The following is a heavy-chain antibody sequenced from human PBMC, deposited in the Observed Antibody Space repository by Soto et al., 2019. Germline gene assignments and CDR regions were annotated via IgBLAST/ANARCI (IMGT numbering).Heavy chain of an antibody. J-gene: IGHJ4*02. Sequence: RASVRVSCKASGYTLTDYAISWVRQAPGQGLEWVGWITTYNGHTNYSQKLQGRVTMTTDTSTSTAYMDLRSLRSDDTAVYYCARALLGSTHDYWDQGTLVTVSS. CDR1: GYTLTDYA. V-gene: IGHV1-18*01. CDR3: ARALLGSTHDY. CDR2: ITTYNGHT.